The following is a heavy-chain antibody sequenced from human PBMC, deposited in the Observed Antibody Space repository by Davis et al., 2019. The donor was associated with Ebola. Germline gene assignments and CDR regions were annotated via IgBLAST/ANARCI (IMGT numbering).Heavy chain of an antibody. CDR1: GYSFTDDG. CDR3: ARGYVGYSYGPNYYYYGMDV. Sequence: AASVNVSCKASGYSFTDDGISWVRQAPGPGLEWMGWISTYNGNTNYAQKLQGRVTMTTDTSTSTAYMELRSLRSEDTAVYYCARGYVGYSYGPNYYYYGMDVWGQGTTVTVSS. V-gene: IGHV1-18*01. CDR2: ISTYNGNT. J-gene: IGHJ6*02. D-gene: IGHD5-18*01.